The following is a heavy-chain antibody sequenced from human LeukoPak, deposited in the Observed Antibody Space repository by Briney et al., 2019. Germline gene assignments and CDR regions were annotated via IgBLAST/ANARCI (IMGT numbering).Heavy chain of an antibody. CDR2: ISYDGSNK. CDR1: GFTFSSYG. V-gene: IGHV3-30*18. Sequence: GRSLRLSCAASGFTFSSYGMHWVRQAPGKGLEWVAVISYDGSNKYYADSVKGRFTISRDNSKNTLYLQMNSLRAEDTAVYYCAKDDQHYGDYPGWFDPWGQGTLVTVSS. J-gene: IGHJ5*02. CDR3: AKDDQHYGDYPGWFDP. D-gene: IGHD4-17*01.